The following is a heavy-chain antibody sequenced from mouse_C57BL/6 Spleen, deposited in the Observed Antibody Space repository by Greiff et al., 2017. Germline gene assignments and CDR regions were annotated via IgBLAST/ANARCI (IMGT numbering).Heavy chain of an antibody. CDR1: GFTFSDYY. V-gene: IGHV5-16*01. CDR2: INYDGSST. D-gene: IGHD4-1*01. Sequence: EVKLMESEGGLVQPGSSLKLSCTASGFTFSDYYMAWVRQVPEKGLEWVANINYDGSSTYYLDSLKGRFIISSDNATNILYLHMSSLKTEDSATYYLARDGTGTYAMDYWGQGTSVTVSS. J-gene: IGHJ4*01. CDR3: ARDGTGTYAMDY.